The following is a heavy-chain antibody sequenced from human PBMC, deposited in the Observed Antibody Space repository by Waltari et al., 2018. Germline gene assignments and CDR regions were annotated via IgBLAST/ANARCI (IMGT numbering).Heavy chain of an antibody. Sequence: EVQLVESGGGLVQPGGSLRLSCAASGFTFSSYEMNWVRPAPGKGLEWVSYISSSGSTIYYADSVKGRFTISRDNAKNSLYLQMNSLRAEDTAVYYCARDGKIRFLESVGAFDIWGQGTMVTVSS. D-gene: IGHD3-3*01. J-gene: IGHJ3*02. CDR2: ISSSGSTI. CDR1: GFTFSSYE. V-gene: IGHV3-48*03. CDR3: ARDGKIRFLESVGAFDI.